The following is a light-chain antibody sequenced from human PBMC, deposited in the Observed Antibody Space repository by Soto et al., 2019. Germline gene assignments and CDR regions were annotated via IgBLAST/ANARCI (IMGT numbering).Light chain of an antibody. CDR3: CSYAGSNLHYV. CDR1: SSDVGGYNY. Sequence: QSVLTQPASVSGSPGQSITISCTGTSSDVGGYNYVSWYQQHPGKAPQLMIYDVTKRPSGVPDRFSGSKSGNTASLTISGLQAEDEADYYCCSYAGSNLHYVFGLGTKVT. CDR2: DVT. V-gene: IGLV2-11*01. J-gene: IGLJ1*01.